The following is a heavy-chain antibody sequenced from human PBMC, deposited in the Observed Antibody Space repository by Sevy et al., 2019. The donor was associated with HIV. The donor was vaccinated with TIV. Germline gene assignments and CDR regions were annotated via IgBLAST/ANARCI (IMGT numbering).Heavy chain of an antibody. CDR1: GGSISSSSYY. Sequence: SETLSLTCTVSGGSISSSSYYWGWIRQPPGKGLEWIGSIYYSGSTNYNPSLKSRVTISVDTSKNQFSLKLSSVTAADTAGYYCAREGSYYDSSGYYQHPVYYFDYWGQRTLVTVSS. CDR2: IYYSGST. CDR3: AREGSYYDSSGYYQHPVYYFDY. J-gene: IGHJ4*02. V-gene: IGHV4-39*02. D-gene: IGHD3-22*01.